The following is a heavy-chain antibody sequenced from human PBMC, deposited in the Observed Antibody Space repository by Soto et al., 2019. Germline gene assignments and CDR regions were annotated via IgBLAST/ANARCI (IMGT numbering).Heavy chain of an antibody. Sequence: PSETLSLTCTVSGGSISSGGYYWSWIRQHPGKGLEWIGYIYYSGSTYYNPSLKSRVTISVDTSKNQFSLKLSSVTAADTAVYYCARGGLFGVVHYYYYMDVWGKGTTVTVSS. D-gene: IGHD3-3*01. CDR3: ARGGLFGVVHYYYYMDV. CDR1: GGSISSGGYY. J-gene: IGHJ6*03. CDR2: IYYSGST. V-gene: IGHV4-31*03.